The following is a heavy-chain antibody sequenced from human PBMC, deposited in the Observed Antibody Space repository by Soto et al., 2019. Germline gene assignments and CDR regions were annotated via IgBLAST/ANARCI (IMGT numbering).Heavy chain of an antibody. D-gene: IGHD2-8*01. J-gene: IGHJ5*02. CDR3: ARSPGYFTISSLDP. CDR1: VGSISSYY. V-gene: IGHV4-4*07. Sequence: PSETLSLTCTVSVGSISSYYWSFIRQPAGKGLEWIGRIYTSGSANYNPSLKSRVTMSVDASKDQVSLMLSSVTAADTAVYYCARSPGYFTISSLDPWGQGTLVTVSS. CDR2: IYTSGSA.